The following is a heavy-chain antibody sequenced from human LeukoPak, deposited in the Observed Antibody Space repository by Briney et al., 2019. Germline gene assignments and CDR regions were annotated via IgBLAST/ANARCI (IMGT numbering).Heavy chain of an antibody. V-gene: IGHV3-23*01. J-gene: IGHJ5*02. CDR1: GFTFASDA. D-gene: IGHD6-19*01. Sequence: GGSLRLSCVASGFTFASDAMNWVRQAPGKGLEWVSSTVSRGTTQYADSVKGRFTVSRDTSKNTLYLQMNSLRADDTAVYYCAKCSTSAYTTGWCNWFDPWGQGTLVTVSS. CDR3: AKCSTSAYTTGWCNWFDP. CDR2: TVSRGTT.